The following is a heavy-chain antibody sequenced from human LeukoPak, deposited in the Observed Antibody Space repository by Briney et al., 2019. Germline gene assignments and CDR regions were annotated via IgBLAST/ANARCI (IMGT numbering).Heavy chain of an antibody. CDR2: LYYSGST. CDR3: AREGYSYGQSFDY. J-gene: IGHJ4*02. CDR1: GGAIISSSYY. Sequence: PSETLSLTCTVSGGAIISSSYYWMWIRQPPGKGLEWIGSLYYSGSTNYNPSLKSRITVSVGTSKNQFSLRLSSVTAADTAVYYCAREGYSYGQSFDYWGQGTLVTVSS. V-gene: IGHV4-39*07. D-gene: IGHD5-18*01.